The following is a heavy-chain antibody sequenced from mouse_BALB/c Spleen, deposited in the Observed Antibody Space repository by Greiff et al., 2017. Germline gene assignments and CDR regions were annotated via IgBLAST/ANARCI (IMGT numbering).Heavy chain of an antibody. Sequence: VQLQESGAELMKPGASVKISCKASGYTFSGNWIKWVKQRPGHGLEWIGEILPGSGSTNYNEKFKGKATFTADTSSNTAYMQLSSLTSEDSAVYYCATIGTDYYAMDYWGQGTSVTVSS. CDR3: ATIGTDYYAMDY. D-gene: IGHD2-14*01. V-gene: IGHV1-9*01. J-gene: IGHJ4*01. CDR1: GYTFSGNW. CDR2: ILPGSGST.